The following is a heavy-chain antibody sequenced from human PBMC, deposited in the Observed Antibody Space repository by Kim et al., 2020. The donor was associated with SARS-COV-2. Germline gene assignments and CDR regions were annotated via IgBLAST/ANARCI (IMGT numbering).Heavy chain of an antibody. V-gene: IGHV4-34*01. CDR1: GGSFSGYY. CDR3: AGRNYYY. J-gene: IGHJ4*02. CDR2: INHSGST. D-gene: IGHD4-4*01. Sequence: SETLSLTCAVYGGSFSGYYWSWIRQPPGKGLEWIGEINHSGSTNYNPSLKSRVTISVDTSKNQFSLKLSSVTAADTAVYYCAGRNYYYWGQGTLVTVSS.